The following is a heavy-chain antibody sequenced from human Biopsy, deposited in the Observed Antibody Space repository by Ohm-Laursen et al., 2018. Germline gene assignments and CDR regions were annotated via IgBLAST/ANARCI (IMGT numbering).Heavy chain of an antibody. V-gene: IGHV4-59*02. CDR1: GDSVTKYY. CDR3: ARDSGILNYGNFKYYHYYGMDV. D-gene: IGHD4-11*01. Sequence: TLSLTCTVSGDSVTKYYWSWIRQPPGKGLEWIGHIYYSVMTNYNPSLESRVSISVDTSRNQVSLTLSSVTAADTAVYYCARDSGILNYGNFKYYHYYGMDVWGQGTKVTVSS. CDR2: IYYSVMT. J-gene: IGHJ6*02.